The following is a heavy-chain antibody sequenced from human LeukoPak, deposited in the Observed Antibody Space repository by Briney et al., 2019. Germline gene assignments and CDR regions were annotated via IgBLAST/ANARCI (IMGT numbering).Heavy chain of an antibody. J-gene: IGHJ3*02. D-gene: IGHD3-22*01. Sequence: GGSLRLSCAASGFIFSNYAMSWVRQAPGKGLEWVSSISGRAESTYYADSVRGRFTISRDNSKNTLYLQMDSLTGEHTAVYYCAQQWLLLGAFDIWGQGTVVTVSS. CDR2: ISGRAEST. V-gene: IGHV3-23*01. CDR1: GFIFSNYA. CDR3: AQQWLLLGAFDI.